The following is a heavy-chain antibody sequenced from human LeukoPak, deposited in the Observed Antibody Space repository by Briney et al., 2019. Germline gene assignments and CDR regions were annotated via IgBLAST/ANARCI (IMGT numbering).Heavy chain of an antibody. D-gene: IGHD2-21*02. Sequence: PGGSLRLSCAASGFTVSSNYMSWIRQAPGKGLEWVSYISSSGSTIYYADSVKGRFTISRDNAKNSLYLQMNSLRAEDTAVYYCARDQCGGDCYPRGAFDIWGQGTMVTVSS. CDR2: ISSSGSTI. CDR1: GFTVSSNY. CDR3: ARDQCGGDCYPRGAFDI. J-gene: IGHJ3*02. V-gene: IGHV3-11*01.